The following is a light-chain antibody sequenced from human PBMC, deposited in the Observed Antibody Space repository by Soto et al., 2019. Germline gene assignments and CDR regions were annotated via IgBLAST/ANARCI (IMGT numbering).Light chain of an antibody. CDR2: EVT. CDR3: TSYTSKTALV. Sequence: QSVLTQPASVSGSPGQSITISCTGTSSDIGSHDYVSWYQHHPGKAPKLIIYEVTNRPSGVSDRFSGSKSGSTASLTISGLQAEDEADYHCTSYTSKTALVFGTGNKVTVL. CDR1: SSDIGSHDY. J-gene: IGLJ1*01. V-gene: IGLV2-14*01.